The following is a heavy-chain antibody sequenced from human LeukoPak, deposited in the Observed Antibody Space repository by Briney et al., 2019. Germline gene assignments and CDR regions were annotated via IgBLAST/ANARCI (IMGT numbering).Heavy chain of an antibody. D-gene: IGHD2-15*01. CDR1: VFTVDDYA. Sequence: PGRSLRLSCAASVFTVDDYAMHWVRQAPGKGLEWVSGISWNSGSIGYADSVKGRFTISRDNAKNSLYLQMNSLRAEDTALYYCAKGGMGCSGGSCYRPHFDYWGQGTLVTVSS. V-gene: IGHV3-9*01. CDR3: AKGGMGCSGGSCYRPHFDY. J-gene: IGHJ4*02. CDR2: ISWNSGSI.